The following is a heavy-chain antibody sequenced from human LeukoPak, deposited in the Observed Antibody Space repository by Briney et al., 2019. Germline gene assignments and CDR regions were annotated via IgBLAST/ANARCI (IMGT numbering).Heavy chain of an antibody. CDR2: ISTSRSYI. Sequence: KPGGSLRLSCAASGFTFSSYSMNWVRQAPGKGLEWVSSISTSRSYIYYVDSVKGRFTISRDNAKNSLYLQMNSLRAEDTAVFYCARGKYNSGSWDAFDIWGQGTMVTVSS. D-gene: IGHD6-19*01. V-gene: IGHV3-21*01. J-gene: IGHJ3*02. CDR1: GFTFSSYS. CDR3: ARGKYNSGSWDAFDI.